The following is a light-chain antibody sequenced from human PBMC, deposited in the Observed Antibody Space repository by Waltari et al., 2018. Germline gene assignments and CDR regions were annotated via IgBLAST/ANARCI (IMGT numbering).Light chain of an antibody. CDR3: SSYMNSSLV. Sequence: QSALTQPASVSGSPGQSITISCPGTSRDIGGSKYVSWYQQHPGKAPKLMIYVVSNRPSGVSNRFSGSKSGSTASLTISGLQSEDEADYYCSSYMNSSLVFGAGTKVTVL. CDR2: VVS. J-gene: IGLJ3*02. V-gene: IGLV2-14*01. CDR1: SRDIGGSKY.